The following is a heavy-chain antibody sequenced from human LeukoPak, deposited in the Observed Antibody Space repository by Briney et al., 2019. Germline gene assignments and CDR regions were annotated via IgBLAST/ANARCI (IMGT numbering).Heavy chain of an antibody. D-gene: IGHD5-12*01. V-gene: IGHV4-34*01. J-gene: IGHJ4*02. CDR3: ARLSGYDWESFYDY. CDR2: INHSGST. Sequence: SETLSLTCAVYGGSFSGYYWSWIRQPPGKGLEWIGEINHSGSTSYNPSLRSRVTISVDTSKNQFSLRLSSVTAADTAVYYCARLSGYDWESFYDYWGQGTLVTVSS. CDR1: GGSFSGYY.